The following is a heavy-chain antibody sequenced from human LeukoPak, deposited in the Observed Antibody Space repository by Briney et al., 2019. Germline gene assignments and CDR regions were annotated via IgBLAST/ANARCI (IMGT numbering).Heavy chain of an antibody. J-gene: IGHJ4*02. V-gene: IGHV4-34*01. CDR3: ATSARGRFSVVDY. D-gene: IGHD2-21*01. Sequence: PSETLSLTCAVYGGSFSGYYWSWIRQPPGKGLEWIGEINHSGSTNYNPSLKSRVTISVDTSKNQFSLKLNSVTAADKALYFCATSARGRFSVVDYWGQGPLVNVSS. CDR2: INHSGST. CDR1: GGSFSGYY.